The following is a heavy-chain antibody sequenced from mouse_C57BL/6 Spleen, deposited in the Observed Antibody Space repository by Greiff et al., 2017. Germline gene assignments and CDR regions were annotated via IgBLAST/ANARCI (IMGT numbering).Heavy chain of an antibody. V-gene: IGHV1-77*01. D-gene: IGHD1-1*01. Sequence: VKLQESGAELVKPGASVKISCKASGYTFTDYYINWVKQRPGQGLEWIGKIGPGSGSTYYNEKFKGKATLTADKSSSTAYMQLSSLTSEDSAVYFCARYYYGSSYSYYAMDYWGQGTSVTVSS. CDR2: IGPGSGST. CDR1: GYTFTDYY. J-gene: IGHJ4*01. CDR3: ARYYYGSSYSYYAMDY.